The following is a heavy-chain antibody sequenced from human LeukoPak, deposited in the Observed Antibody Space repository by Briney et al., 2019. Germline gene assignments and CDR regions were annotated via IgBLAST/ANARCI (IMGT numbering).Heavy chain of an antibody. J-gene: IGHJ6*04. Sequence: SETLSLTCAVSGGSISSGGYSWSWIRQPPGTGLEWIVYIYHSGSTYYNPSLKSRVTISVDRSKNQFSLKLSSVTAADTAVYYCARDDYYYGMDVWGKGTTVTVSS. CDR1: GGSISSGGYS. CDR2: IYHSGST. V-gene: IGHV4-30-2*01. CDR3: ARDDYYYGMDV.